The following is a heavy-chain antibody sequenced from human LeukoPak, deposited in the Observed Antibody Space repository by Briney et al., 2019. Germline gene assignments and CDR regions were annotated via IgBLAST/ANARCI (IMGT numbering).Heavy chain of an antibody. J-gene: IGHJ4*02. CDR2: IKQDGSEK. V-gene: IGHV3-7*01. Sequence: TGGSLRLSCVASGFRFSEYWMTWVRQAPGKGLEWVANIKQDGSEKDYVDSVKGRFTISRDNAKNSLYLQMNSLRAEDTAVYYCAKDFGIVVVPAAPRGYFDYWGQGTLVTVSS. CDR3: AKDFGIVVVPAAPRGYFDY. CDR1: GFRFSEYW. D-gene: IGHD2-2*01.